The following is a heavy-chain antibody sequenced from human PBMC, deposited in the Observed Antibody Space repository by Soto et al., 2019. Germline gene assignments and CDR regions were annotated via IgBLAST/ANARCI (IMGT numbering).Heavy chain of an antibody. J-gene: IGHJ5*02. D-gene: IGHD3-3*01. V-gene: IGHV4-59*01. CDR3: ARYRDDFWGGYFKWFDP. Sequence: PSETLSLTCTVSGGSISSYYWSWIRQPPGKGLEWIGYIYYSGSTNYNPSLKSRVTISVDTSKNQFSLKLSSVTAADTAVYYCARYRDDFWGGYFKWFDPWGQGTLVTVSS. CDR1: GGSISSYY. CDR2: IYYSGST.